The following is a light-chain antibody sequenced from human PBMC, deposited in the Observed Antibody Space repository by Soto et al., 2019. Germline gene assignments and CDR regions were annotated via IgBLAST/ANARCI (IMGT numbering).Light chain of an antibody. J-gene: IGKJ1*01. CDR1: QDISHY. Sequence: DIQMTQSPSSLSACVGDRVIITCRASQDISHYLNWYQQKPGKAPKLLIYGAFNLETGVPSRFSGSKYGTVFTLTISSLQSEDIATYHCQQYESLPRTFDQGTKVEIK. CDR2: GAF. CDR3: QQYESLPRT. V-gene: IGKV1-33*01.